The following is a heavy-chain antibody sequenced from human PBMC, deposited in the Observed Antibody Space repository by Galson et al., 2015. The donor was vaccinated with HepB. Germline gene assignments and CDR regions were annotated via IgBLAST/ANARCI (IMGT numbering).Heavy chain of an antibody. D-gene: IGHD4-17*01. J-gene: IGHJ3*02. CDR2: IWYDGSYK. CDR3: ARAYYGDYARGGFDI. CDR1: GFTFSSYG. Sequence: SLRLSCAASGFTFSSYGMHWVRQAPGKGLEWMAVIWYDGSYKYYADSVKGRFTISRDNSKNSLYLQMDSLRAEDTAVYYCARAYYGDYARGGFDIRGQGTMVTVSS. V-gene: IGHV3-33*01.